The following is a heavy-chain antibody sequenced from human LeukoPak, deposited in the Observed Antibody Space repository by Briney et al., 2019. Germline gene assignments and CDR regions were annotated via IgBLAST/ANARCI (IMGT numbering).Heavy chain of an antibody. CDR3: TTVQQWLAQALGY. D-gene: IGHD6-19*01. CDR2: IKKKTDGGTT. Sequence: PGGSLTLSCAASGFTFSNAWMTWVRQAPGKGLEWVGHIKKKTDGGTTDCAAPVKGRFTISRDDSKDTLYLQLNSLKTEDTAVYYCTTVQQWLAQALGYWGRGTLVTVSS. J-gene: IGHJ4*02. CDR1: GFTFSNAW. V-gene: IGHV3-15*01.